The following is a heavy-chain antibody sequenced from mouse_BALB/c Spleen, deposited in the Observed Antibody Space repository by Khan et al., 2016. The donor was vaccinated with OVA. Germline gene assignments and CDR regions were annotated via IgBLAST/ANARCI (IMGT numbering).Heavy chain of an antibody. J-gene: IGHJ3*01. D-gene: IGHD1-1*01. V-gene: IGHV5-6*01. Sequence: EVELVESGGDLVKPGGSLKLSCAASGFTFSTYGMSWVRQAPDKRLEWVATVSTGGSYTYYPDSVKGRFTISRDNAKKTLYLQMSGLRSEDKAMFYCTRLAYYYDSEGFAYWGQGTLVTVSA. CDR1: GFTFSTYG. CDR3: TRLAYYYDSEGFAY. CDR2: VSTGGSYT.